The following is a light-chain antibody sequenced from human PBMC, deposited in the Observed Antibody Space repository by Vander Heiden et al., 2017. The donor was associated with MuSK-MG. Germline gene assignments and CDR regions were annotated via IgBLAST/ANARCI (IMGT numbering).Light chain of an antibody. J-gene: IGKJ1*01. CDR3: QQSDSTPHT. V-gene: IGKV1-39*01. Sequence: DIQMTQSPSSLSASVGDRVTITCRASQSISSYLNWYQQKPGKAPKLLIYAASSLQSGVPSSFSGSGSGTDFTLTISRLQPEDFATYYCQQSDSTPHTFGQGTKVEIK. CDR2: AAS. CDR1: QSISSY.